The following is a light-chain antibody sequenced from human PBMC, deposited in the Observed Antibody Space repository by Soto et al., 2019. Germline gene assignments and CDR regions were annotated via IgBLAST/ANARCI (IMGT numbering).Light chain of an antibody. Sequence: AIQMTQSPSSLSASVGAGVTITCRASQGIRNDLGWYQQKPGKAPKLLIYAASSLQSGVPSRFSGSGSGTDLTLTISSLQPEDFATYYCLQDYSYPFTFGPGTKVDI. J-gene: IGKJ3*01. CDR3: LQDYSYPFT. CDR2: AAS. CDR1: QGIRND. V-gene: IGKV1-6*01.